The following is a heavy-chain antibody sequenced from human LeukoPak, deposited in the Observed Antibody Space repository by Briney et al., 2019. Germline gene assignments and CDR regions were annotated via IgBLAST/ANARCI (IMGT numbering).Heavy chain of an antibody. J-gene: IGHJ4*02. CDR3: ARSSLSIAAAATDY. CDR1: GFTFSSYS. V-gene: IGHV3-21*01. Sequence: GSLRLSCAASGFTFSSYSMNWVRQAPGKGLEWVSSISSSSSYIYYADSVKGRFTISRDNAKNSLYLQMNSLRAEDTAVYYCARSSLSIAAAATDYWGQGTLVTVSS. D-gene: IGHD6-13*01. CDR2: ISSSSSYI.